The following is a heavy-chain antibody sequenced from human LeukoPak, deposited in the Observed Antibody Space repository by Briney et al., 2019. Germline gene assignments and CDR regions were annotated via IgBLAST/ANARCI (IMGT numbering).Heavy chain of an antibody. Sequence: GGSLSLSCAVSGFTFSIYEMNWVRQAPGKGVEWRSYISGSAATIYYADPVQGRFTISSDNAKNSLYLQMNSLRAEDTAVYYCARMTTVTHYWGQGTLVTVSS. CDR1: GFTFSIYE. CDR3: ARMTTVTHY. CDR2: ISGSAATI. J-gene: IGHJ4*02. D-gene: IGHD4-17*01. V-gene: IGHV3-48*03.